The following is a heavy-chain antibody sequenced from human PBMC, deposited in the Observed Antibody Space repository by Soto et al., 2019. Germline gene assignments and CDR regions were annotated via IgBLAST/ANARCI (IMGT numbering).Heavy chain of an antibody. CDR1: GFTFSGHW. CDR3: AREAGYCSRTSCYRRAFDT. V-gene: IGHV3-74*03. J-gene: IGHJ3*02. Sequence: EVQLVESGGDLVQPGGSLSLSCAASGFTFSGHWMHWVRQVPGKGLEWVSRINTDGGSSAYADSVKGRFAISRDNAKNTLYLQRTGLRAEDTAVYYCAREAGYCSRTSCYRRAFDTWGQGTTVTVS. CDR2: INTDGGSS. D-gene: IGHD2-2*01.